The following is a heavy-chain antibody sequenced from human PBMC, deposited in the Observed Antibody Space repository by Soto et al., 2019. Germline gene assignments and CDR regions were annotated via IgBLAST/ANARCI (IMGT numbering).Heavy chain of an antibody. CDR1: GFIFSSYA. Sequence: QVQLVESGGGVVQPGRSLRLSCAASGFIFSSYAMHWVRQAPGKGLEWVAVISYDGSNKYYADSVKGRFTISRDNSKNTLYLQMNSLRAEDTAVYYCARVPSSSGRAHFDYWGQGTLVTVSP. D-gene: IGHD2-15*01. V-gene: IGHV3-30-3*01. CDR3: ARVPSSSGRAHFDY. J-gene: IGHJ4*02. CDR2: ISYDGSNK.